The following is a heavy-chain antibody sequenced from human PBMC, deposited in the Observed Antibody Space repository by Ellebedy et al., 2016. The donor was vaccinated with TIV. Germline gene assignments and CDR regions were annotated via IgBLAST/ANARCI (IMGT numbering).Heavy chain of an antibody. Sequence: LSLTCAASGFTFSNYAMSWVRRSPGKGLDWVSLISGSGEYTYYADSVKGRLTISRDNSMDTLYLQMNSLGVGDTAVYYCAMYYYGSGSYYNGADYWGQGTLVTVSS. CDR3: AMYYYGSGSYYNGADY. D-gene: IGHD3-10*01. CDR2: ISGSGEYT. J-gene: IGHJ4*02. CDR1: GFTFSNYA. V-gene: IGHV3-23*01.